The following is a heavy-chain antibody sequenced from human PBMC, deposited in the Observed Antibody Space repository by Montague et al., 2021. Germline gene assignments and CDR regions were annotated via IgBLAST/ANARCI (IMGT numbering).Heavy chain of an antibody. V-gene: IGHV4-38-2*02. J-gene: IGHJ6*03. CDR1: RSLINSDYY. CDR2: VSHGGRT. CDR3: AGGRDRYYYMDI. Sequence: SETLSLTCTVSRSLINSDYYWGWIRQPPGKGLECMGSVSHGGRTYYNPSLKSRVTISVDTSNNHFSLKLSSVTAADTAMYYCAGGRDRYYYMDIWGKGTTITVSS.